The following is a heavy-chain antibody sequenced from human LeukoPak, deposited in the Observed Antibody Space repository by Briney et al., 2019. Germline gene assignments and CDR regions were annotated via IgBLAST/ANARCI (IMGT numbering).Heavy chain of an antibody. CDR3: ARESGYSSGWLGY. CDR2: INPNSGGT. Sequence: ASVKVSCKASGYTFTGYYMHWVRQAPGQGLEWMGRINPNSGGTNYAQKFQGRVTMTRDTSISTAYMELSRLRSDDTAVYYCARESGYSSGWLGYWGQGTLVTVSS. V-gene: IGHV1-2*06. J-gene: IGHJ4*02. D-gene: IGHD6-19*01. CDR1: GYTFTGYY.